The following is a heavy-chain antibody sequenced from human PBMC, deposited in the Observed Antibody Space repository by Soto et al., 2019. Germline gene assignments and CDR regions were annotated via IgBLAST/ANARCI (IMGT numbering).Heavy chain of an antibody. V-gene: IGHV3-53*02. D-gene: IGHD6-13*01. Sequence: EVQLMETGGGLIQPGGSLRLSCAASGFTVSSNYMSWVRQAPGKGLEWVSVIYSGGSTYYADSVKGRFTISRDNSKNTLYLQMNSLRAEDTAVYYCARESSGYSSSWYYFDYWGLGTLVTVSS. CDR2: IYSGGST. J-gene: IGHJ4*02. CDR3: ARESSGYSSSWYYFDY. CDR1: GFTVSSNY.